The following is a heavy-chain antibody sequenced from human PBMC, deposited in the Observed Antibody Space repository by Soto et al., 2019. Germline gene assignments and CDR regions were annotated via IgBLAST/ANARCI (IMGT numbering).Heavy chain of an antibody. CDR3: ASESWNRGYAPGRKYYYYGMDV. D-gene: IGHD5-18*01. CDR2: IIPIFGTA. CDR1: GGTFSSYA. Sequence: ASVKVSCKASGGTFSSYAISWVRQAPGQGLEWMGGIIPIFGTANYAQKFQGRVTITADESTSTAYMELSSLRSEDTAVYYCASESWNRGYAPGRKYYYYGMDVWGQGTTVTVSS. V-gene: IGHV1-69*13. J-gene: IGHJ6*02.